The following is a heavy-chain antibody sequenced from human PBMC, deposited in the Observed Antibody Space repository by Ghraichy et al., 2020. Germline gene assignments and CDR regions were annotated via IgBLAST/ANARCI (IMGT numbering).Heavy chain of an antibody. V-gene: IGHV3-7*01. D-gene: IGHD6-19*01. CDR1: GFTFSSYW. J-gene: IGHJ4*02. CDR2: IKQDGSEK. Sequence: LSLTCAASGFTFSSYWMSWVRQAPGKGLEWVANIKQDGSEKYYVDSVKGRFTISRDNAKNSLYLQMNSLRAEDTAVYYCARDSPSRSGWYGGIDYWGLGTLVTVSS. CDR3: ARDSPSRSGWYGGIDY.